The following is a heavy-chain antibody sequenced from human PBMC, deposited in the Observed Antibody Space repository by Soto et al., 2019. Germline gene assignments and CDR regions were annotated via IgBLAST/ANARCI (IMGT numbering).Heavy chain of an antibody. CDR1: GGSISSGGYS. CDR2: IYHSGST. V-gene: IGHV4-30-2*01. J-gene: IGHJ3*02. Sequence: QLQLQESGSGLVKPSQTLSLTCAVSGGSISSGGYSWSWIRQPPGKGLEWIGYIYHSGSTYYNPLLMSRVTITGDRSKKQFPLKLSSVTAADTAVYYFARVPAIWGQGTMVTVPS. CDR3: ARVPAI.